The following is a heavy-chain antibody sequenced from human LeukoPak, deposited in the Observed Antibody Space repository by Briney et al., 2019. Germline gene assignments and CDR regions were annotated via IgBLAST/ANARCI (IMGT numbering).Heavy chain of an antibody. D-gene: IGHD4-11*01. V-gene: IGHV1-18*01. J-gene: IGHJ5*02. CDR2: ISAYNGNT. CDR3: ARDEGDYSNYVSNWFDP. Sequence: ASVKVSCKTSGYTFTNYGISWVRQAPGQGLEWMGWISAYNGNTNYEQKSQGRVTMTTDTMTTDTSTSTAYMELRSLRSDDTAVYYCARDEGDYSNYVSNWFDPWGQGTLVTVSS. CDR1: GYTFTNYG.